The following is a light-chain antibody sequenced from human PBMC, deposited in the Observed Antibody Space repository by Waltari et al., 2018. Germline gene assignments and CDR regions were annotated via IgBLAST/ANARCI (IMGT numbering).Light chain of an antibody. Sequence: QSALTQPPSVSGSPGQSVTISCTGTSSDVGYYNRVSWYKQSPGTAPKVGIFEVTYRPAGVPDRFSASMSGNTASLTISGLQAEDEADYYCSSYTTSNTFAFGGGTKLTVL. CDR2: EVT. V-gene: IGLV2-18*02. CDR1: SSDVGYYNR. J-gene: IGLJ3*02. CDR3: SSYTTSNTFA.